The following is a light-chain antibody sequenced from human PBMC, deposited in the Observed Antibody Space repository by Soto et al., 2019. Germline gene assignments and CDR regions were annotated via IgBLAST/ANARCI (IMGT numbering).Light chain of an antibody. CDR3: QLANTFPL. V-gene: IGKV1-12*01. Sequence: DIQMTQSPSSVSASVGDRVTITCRASQDIDIWLAWYHQRPGKAPKLLIYAASSLQSGVPSRFSGSGSGTDFTLTISSVQPEDFGTYFCQLANTFPLFGQGTRLEIK. CDR1: QDIDIW. J-gene: IGKJ5*01. CDR2: AAS.